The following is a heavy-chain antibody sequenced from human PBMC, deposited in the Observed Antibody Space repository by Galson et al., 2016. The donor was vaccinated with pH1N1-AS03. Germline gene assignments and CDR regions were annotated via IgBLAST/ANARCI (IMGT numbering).Heavy chain of an antibody. V-gene: IGHV4-4*07. D-gene: IGHD2/OR15-2a*01. CDR3: ARGDLVIGGGNNWFDP. CDR1: GDSMNSHF. Sequence: TLSLTCTVSGDSMNSHFWNWIRQPAGKGPEWIGRISTSGSTNYNTSLWSRLALSIDTSRNRFSLRLASATAADTAIYYCARGDLVIGGGNNWFDPWGQGILVTVSS. J-gene: IGHJ5*02. CDR2: ISTSGST.